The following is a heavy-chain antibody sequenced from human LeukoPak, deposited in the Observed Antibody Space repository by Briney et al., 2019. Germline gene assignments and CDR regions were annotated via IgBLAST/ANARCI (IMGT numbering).Heavy chain of an antibody. CDR1: GFTFDDYA. Sequence: PGGSLRLSCAASGFTFDDYAMHWVRQAPGKGLEWVSGISWNSGSIGYADSVKGRFTISRDNAKNSLYLQMNSLRAEDTALYYCAKPGVSRGGDCYPEFDYWGQGTLVTVSS. V-gene: IGHV3-9*01. CDR3: AKPGVSRGGDCYPEFDY. CDR2: ISWNSGSI. D-gene: IGHD2-21*02. J-gene: IGHJ4*02.